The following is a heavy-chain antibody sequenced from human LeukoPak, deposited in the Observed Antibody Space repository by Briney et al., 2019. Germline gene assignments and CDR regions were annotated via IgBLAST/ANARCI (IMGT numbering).Heavy chain of an antibody. J-gene: IGHJ6*03. Sequence: SGTLSLTCTVSGDSLSSYYWTWIRQPPGKGLEWIGYIFYSGSTNYNPSLKSRVTISVDTSKNQFSLKLSSVTAADTAVYYCARHFFPAVYYYYMDVWGKGTTVTVSS. V-gene: IGHV4-59*08. CDR3: ARHFFPAVYYYYMDV. D-gene: IGHD3-3*01. CDR2: IFYSGST. CDR1: GDSLSSYY.